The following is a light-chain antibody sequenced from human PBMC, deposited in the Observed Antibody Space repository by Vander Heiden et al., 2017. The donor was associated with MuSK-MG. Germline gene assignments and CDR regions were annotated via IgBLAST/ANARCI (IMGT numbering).Light chain of an antibody. CDR1: SSDVGGYNY. J-gene: IGLJ1*01. Sequence: QSALTQPRSVSGSPGQSVTISCTGTSSDVGGYNYVYWYQQHPGKAPKLMIYDVSKRPSGVPDRFSGSNSGNTASLTISGLQAEDEADYYCCSYAGSYTRYVFGTGTKVTVL. CDR3: CSYAGSYTRYV. CDR2: DVS. V-gene: IGLV2-11*01.